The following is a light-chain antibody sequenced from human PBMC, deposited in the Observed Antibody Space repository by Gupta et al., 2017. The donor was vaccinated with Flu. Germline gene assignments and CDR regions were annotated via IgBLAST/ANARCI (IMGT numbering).Light chain of an antibody. V-gene: IGKV3-20*01. CDR3: QQYVASPYT. Sequence: EIALTQSPGTMSLSPGERATLSCRASQSVDTSRFARYQQRLGQAPRLLVYATSTRATGIPDRFSGSGSGTDFTLTISRLEPEDFAVYYCQQYVASPYTFGQGTKLEIK. CDR1: QSVDTSR. J-gene: IGKJ2*01. CDR2: ATS.